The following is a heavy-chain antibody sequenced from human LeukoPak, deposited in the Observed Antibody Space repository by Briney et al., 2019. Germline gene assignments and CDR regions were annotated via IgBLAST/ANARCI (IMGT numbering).Heavy chain of an antibody. Sequence: SETLSLTCTVSGGSISSYYWSWIRQPPGKGLEWIGYIYYSGSTNYNPSLKSRVTISVDTSKNQFSLKLSSVTAADTAVYYCARVGGVLRYFDWLSPPNYGMDVWGKGTTVTVSS. CDR3: ARVGGVLRYFDWLSPPNYGMDV. CDR2: IYYSGST. D-gene: IGHD3-9*01. CDR1: GGSISSYY. J-gene: IGHJ6*04. V-gene: IGHV4-59*01.